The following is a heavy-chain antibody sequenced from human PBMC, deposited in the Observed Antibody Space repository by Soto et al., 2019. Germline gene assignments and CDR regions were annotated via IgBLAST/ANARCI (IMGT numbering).Heavy chain of an antibody. CDR2: ISGSGGST. CDR3: AKDAHDSSGYYRWYFDL. Sequence: HPGGSLRLSCAASGFTFSSYAMSWVRQAPGKGLEWVSAISGSGGSTYYADSVKGRFTISRDNSKNTLYLQMNSLRAEDTAVYYCAKDAHDSSGYYRWYFDLWGRGTLVTVSS. CDR1: GFTFSSYA. D-gene: IGHD3-22*01. J-gene: IGHJ2*01. V-gene: IGHV3-23*01.